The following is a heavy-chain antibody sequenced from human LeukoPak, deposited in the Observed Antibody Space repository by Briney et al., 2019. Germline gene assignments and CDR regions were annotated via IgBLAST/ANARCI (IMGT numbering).Heavy chain of an antibody. V-gene: IGHV1-69*05. J-gene: IGHJ6*03. CDR2: IIPIFGTA. Sequence: SVKVSCKASGGTFSSYAISWVRQAPGQGFEWMGGIIPIFGTANYAQKFQGRVTITTDESTSTAYMELSSLRSEDTAVYYCAGTNCSSTSCNGGDYYYYYMDVWGKGTTVTVSS. CDR3: AGTNCSSTSCNGGDYYYYYMDV. CDR1: GGTFSSYA. D-gene: IGHD2-2*01.